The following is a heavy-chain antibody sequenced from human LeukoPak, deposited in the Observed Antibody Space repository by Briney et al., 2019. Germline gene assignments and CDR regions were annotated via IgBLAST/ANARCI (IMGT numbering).Heavy chain of an antibody. Sequence: SETLSLTCTVSGGSISSSSYYWGWIRQPPGKGLEWIGSIYYSGSTYYNPALKSRVTISVDTSKNQFSLKLSSVTAADTAVYYCARDRLYSSGWSGYYYYMDVWGKGTTVTVSS. CDR3: ARDRLYSSGWSGYYYYMDV. CDR2: IYYSGST. CDR1: GGSISSSSYY. D-gene: IGHD6-19*01. J-gene: IGHJ6*03. V-gene: IGHV4-39*07.